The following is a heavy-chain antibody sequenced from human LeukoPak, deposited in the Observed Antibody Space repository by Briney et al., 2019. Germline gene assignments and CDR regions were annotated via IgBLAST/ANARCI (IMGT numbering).Heavy chain of an antibody. CDR3: ARAPHFFDTSGSRYYSDY. Sequence: SETLSLTCSVPGGSIRSTTYYWGWIRQPPGKGLEWIGSIYYSGNTYYSPSLMSRVTISVDTSKNQFSLNLSSVTAADTAVYFCARAPHFFDTSGSRYYSDYWGQGALVTVSS. D-gene: IGHD3-22*01. J-gene: IGHJ4*02. CDR1: GGSIRSTTYY. V-gene: IGHV4-39*07. CDR2: IYYSGNT.